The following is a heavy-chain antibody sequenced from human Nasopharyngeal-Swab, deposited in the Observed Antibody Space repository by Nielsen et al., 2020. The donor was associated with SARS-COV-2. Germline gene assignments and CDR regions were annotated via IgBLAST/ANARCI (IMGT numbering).Heavy chain of an antibody. Sequence: SETLSLTCTVSGGSISSYYWSWIRQPPGKGLEWIGYIYYSGSTNYNPSLKSRVTISVDTSKNQSSLKLSSVTAADTAVYYCARERRWLQGNWFDPWGQGTLVTVSS. D-gene: IGHD5-24*01. CDR1: GGSISSYY. CDR3: ARERRWLQGNWFDP. J-gene: IGHJ5*02. CDR2: IYYSGST. V-gene: IGHV4-59*01.